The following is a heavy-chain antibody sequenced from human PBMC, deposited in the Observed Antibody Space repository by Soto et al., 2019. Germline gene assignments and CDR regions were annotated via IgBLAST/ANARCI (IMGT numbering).Heavy chain of an antibody. CDR2: INPNSGGT. D-gene: IGHD2-21*01. J-gene: IGHJ4*03. V-gene: IGHV1-2*04. CDR3: ATQPSRLSDSASPAIYIVF. Sequence: HCGLQSPGQGLEWMGWINPNSGGTNYAQKFQGWVTMTRDTSISTAYMELSRLRSDDTAVYYCATQPSRLSDSASPAIYIVFRREGTPVT.